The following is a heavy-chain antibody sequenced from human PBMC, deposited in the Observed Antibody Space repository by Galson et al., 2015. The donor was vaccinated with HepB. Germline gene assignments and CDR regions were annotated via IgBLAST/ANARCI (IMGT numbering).Heavy chain of an antibody. CDR3: ANDGGYCGSSSCYRRYYYYMDV. J-gene: IGHJ6*03. CDR1: GFSFSSYA. V-gene: IGHV3-30*18. Sequence: SLRLPCAASGFSFSSYAMHWVRQAPGKGREWVALISFDGNNAYYADYVKGRFTISRDNSGNTLYLQMNSLGPEDTAVYLCANDGGYCGSSSCYRRYYYYMDVWGKGTTVTVSS. D-gene: IGHD2-2*01. CDR2: ISFDGNNA.